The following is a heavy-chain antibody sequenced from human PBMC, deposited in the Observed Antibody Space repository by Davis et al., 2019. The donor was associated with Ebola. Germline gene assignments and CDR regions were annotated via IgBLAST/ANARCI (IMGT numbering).Heavy chain of an antibody. J-gene: IGHJ4*01. CDR1: GGSFSGYY. V-gene: IGHV4-34*01. D-gene: IGHD7-27*01. Sequence: GSLRLSCAVYGGSFSGYYWSWIRQPPGKGLEWIGEINHSGSTNYNPSLKSRVTISVDTSKNQFSLKLSSVTAADTAVYYCARLYWGGDYWGQGTLVTVSS. CDR2: INHSGST. CDR3: ARLYWGGDY.